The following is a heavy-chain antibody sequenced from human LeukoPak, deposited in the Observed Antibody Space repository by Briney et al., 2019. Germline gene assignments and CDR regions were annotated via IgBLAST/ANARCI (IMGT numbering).Heavy chain of an antibody. CDR1: GGSFSSYA. J-gene: IGHJ4*02. D-gene: IGHD2-15*01. Sequence: ASVKVSCKASGGSFSSYAITWVRQAPGQGLEWMGIINPSGGSTSYAQKFQGRVTMTRDTSTSTVYMELSSLRSEDTAVYYCARGDCSGDSCYILEYWGQGTLVTVSS. CDR2: INPSGGST. CDR3: ARGDCSGDSCYILEY. V-gene: IGHV1-46*01.